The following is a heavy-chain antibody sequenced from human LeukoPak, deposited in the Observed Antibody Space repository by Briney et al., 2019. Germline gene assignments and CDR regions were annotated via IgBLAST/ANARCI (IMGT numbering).Heavy chain of an antibody. CDR1: GFTFRSYA. CDR3: ARDREGQWPIPYYYYGMDV. Sequence: GGSLRLSCAASGFTFRSYAMSWVRQAPGKGLEWVSAISGSGSSTYRADSAKGRFTISRDNSENTLYLQMNSLRAEDTAVYYCARDREGQWPIPYYYYGMDVWGQGTTVTVSS. D-gene: IGHD6-19*01. J-gene: IGHJ6*02. CDR2: ISGSGSST. V-gene: IGHV3-23*01.